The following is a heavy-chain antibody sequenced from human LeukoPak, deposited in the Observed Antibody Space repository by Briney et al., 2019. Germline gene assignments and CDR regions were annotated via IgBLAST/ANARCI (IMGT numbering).Heavy chain of an antibody. CDR1: GYTFTSYD. V-gene: IGHV1-8*01. CDR3: ARVIAARPLYYYYYMDV. J-gene: IGHJ6*03. CDR2: MNPNSGNT. Sequence: ASVKVSCKASGYTFTSYDINWVRQATGQGLEWMGWMNPNSGNTGYAQKFQGRVTMTRNTSISTAYMELSSLRSEDTAVYYSARVIAARPLYYYYYMDVWGKGTTVTVSS. D-gene: IGHD6-6*01.